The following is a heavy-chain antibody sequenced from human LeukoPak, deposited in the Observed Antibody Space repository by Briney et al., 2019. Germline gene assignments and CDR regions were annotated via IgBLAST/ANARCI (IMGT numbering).Heavy chain of an antibody. CDR2: MNPNSGNT. J-gene: IGHJ4*02. CDR1: GYTFTSYD. V-gene: IGHV1-8*02. CDR3: ARPPLEEQLDWSHDY. D-gene: IGHD6-6*01. Sequence: ASVKVSCKASGYTFTSYDINWVRQATGQGLEWMGWMNPNSGNTGYAQKFQGRVTMTRDTSISTAYMELSRLRSDDTAVYYCARPPLEEQLDWSHDYWGQGTLVTVSS.